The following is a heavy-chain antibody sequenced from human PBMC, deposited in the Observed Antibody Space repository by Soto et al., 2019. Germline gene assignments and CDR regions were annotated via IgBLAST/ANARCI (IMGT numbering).Heavy chain of an antibody. CDR1: GGSFSGHY. J-gene: IGHJ6*02. Sequence: SETLSLTYAVYGGSFSGHYCRCIRQPPGNGLEWIGEINHSGSTNYNPSLKSRVTISVDTSKNQFSLKLSSVTAADTAVYYCARGPWIQLWGPGFYYYYYGMDVWGQGTTVT. D-gene: IGHD5-18*01. CDR2: INHSGST. CDR3: ARGPWIQLWGPGFYYYYYGMDV. V-gene: IGHV4-34*01.